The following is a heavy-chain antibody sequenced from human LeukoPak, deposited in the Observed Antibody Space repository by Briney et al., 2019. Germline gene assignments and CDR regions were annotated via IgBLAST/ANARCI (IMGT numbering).Heavy chain of an antibody. Sequence: SETLSLTCTVSGGSISSYYRSWIRQPPGKGLEWIGYIYYSGSTNYNPSLKSRVTISVDTSKNQFSLKLSSVTAADTAVYYCARGPYYFDYWGQGTLVTVSS. J-gene: IGHJ4*02. CDR3: ARGPYYFDY. CDR1: GGSISSYY. V-gene: IGHV4-59*01. CDR2: IYYSGST.